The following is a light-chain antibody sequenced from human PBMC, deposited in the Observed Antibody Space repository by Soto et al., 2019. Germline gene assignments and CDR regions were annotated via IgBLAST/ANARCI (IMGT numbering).Light chain of an antibody. CDR3: QQYNKWPRT. V-gene: IGKV3-15*01. CDR1: QSISSN. J-gene: IGKJ1*01. CDR2: GAS. Sequence: EIVMTQSPATLSLSPVEGGTLSCRDSQSISSNLAWYQQKTGQAPRLVIYGASTRATGIQARLSGSGSGTEFTLTISSLQSEDFAIYYCQQYNKWPRTFGQGTKVDIK.